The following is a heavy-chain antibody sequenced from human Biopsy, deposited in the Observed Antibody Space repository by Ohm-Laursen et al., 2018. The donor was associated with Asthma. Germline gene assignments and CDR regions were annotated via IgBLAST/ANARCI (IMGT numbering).Heavy chain of an antibody. Sequence: SDTLSLTCTFSGGSMSSSSYSWGLTRQPPGKGLEWIGSISYPGNTDIPSLRSRVTLSVNTSKNNFSLKLPSVISADTAVFYCARHWNWGSFFDYWGQGMLVTVSS. CDR2: ISYPGNT. D-gene: IGHD7-27*01. CDR3: ARHWNWGSFFDY. J-gene: IGHJ4*02. V-gene: IGHV4-39*01. CDR1: GGSMSSSSYS.